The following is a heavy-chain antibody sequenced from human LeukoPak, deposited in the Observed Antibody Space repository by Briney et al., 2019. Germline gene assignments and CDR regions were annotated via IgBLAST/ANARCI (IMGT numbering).Heavy chain of an antibody. CDR2: ISSSGSTI. Sequence: GGSLRLSCAASGFTFSSYEMNWVRQAPGKGLEWVSYISSSGSTIYYADSVKGRFTISRDNAKSSLYLQMNSLRAEDTAVYYCAREYSGSSFDYWGQGTLVTVSS. V-gene: IGHV3-48*03. CDR1: GFTFSSYE. D-gene: IGHD1-26*01. J-gene: IGHJ4*02. CDR3: AREYSGSSFDY.